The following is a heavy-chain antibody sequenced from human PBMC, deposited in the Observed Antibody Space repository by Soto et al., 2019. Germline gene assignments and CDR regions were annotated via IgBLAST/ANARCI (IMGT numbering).Heavy chain of an antibody. CDR1: GFTFSSYW. CDR3: ARCPAWFGAFDP. Sequence: EVHLVESGGGLVQPGGSLRLSCAASGFTFSSYWMHWVRQAPGKGLVWVSRINSDGRSTNYAASVKGRFTIPRDNAKKTLYLQMSSLGAEDPAVEYWARCPAWFGAFDPWGQGTLV. J-gene: IGHJ5*02. CDR2: INSDGRST. D-gene: IGHD3-10*01. V-gene: IGHV3-74*01.